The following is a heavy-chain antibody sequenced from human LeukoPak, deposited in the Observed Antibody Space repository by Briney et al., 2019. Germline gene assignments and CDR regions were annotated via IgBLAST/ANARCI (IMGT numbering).Heavy chain of an antibody. D-gene: IGHD4-17*01. Sequence: GRSLRLSCAASGFTFDDYAMHWVRQAPGKGLEWVSGISWNSGSIGYADSVKGRFTISRDNAKNSLYLQMNSLRAEDTAVYYCARSTTVVTPGDYWGQGTLVTVSS. V-gene: IGHV3-9*01. J-gene: IGHJ4*02. CDR2: ISWNSGSI. CDR1: GFTFDDYA. CDR3: ARSTTVVTPGDY.